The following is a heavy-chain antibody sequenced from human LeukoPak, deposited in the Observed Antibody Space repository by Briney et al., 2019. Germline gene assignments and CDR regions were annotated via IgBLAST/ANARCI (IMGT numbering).Heavy chain of an antibody. J-gene: IGHJ3*02. CDR2: INPSGGST. Sequence: GASVKVSCKASGYTFTSYDMHWVRQAPGQGLEWMGIINPSGGSTSYAQKFQGRVTMTRDTSTSTVYMELSSLRSEDTAVYYCARDLDYYDSSGYYSNAFDIWGQGTMVTVSP. CDR1: GYTFTSYD. V-gene: IGHV1-46*01. CDR3: ARDLDYYDSSGYYSNAFDI. D-gene: IGHD3-22*01.